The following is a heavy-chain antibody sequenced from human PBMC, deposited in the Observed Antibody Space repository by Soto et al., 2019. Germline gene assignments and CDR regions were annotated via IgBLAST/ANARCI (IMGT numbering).Heavy chain of an antibody. D-gene: IGHD2-2*01. J-gene: IGHJ4*02. CDR1: GYTFTRYG. CDR2: ISGDRSDT. V-gene: IGHV1-18*01. CDR3: ATGGRYCTSTDCRTGFDF. Sequence: QVQLMQSGSEVTKPGASVKVSCKATGYTFTRYGITWVRQAPGQGLEGMGWISGDRSDTDHAQRFQGRFTMATDPSTTTAYMELRNLRSDDTAQYYCATGGRYCTSTDCRTGFDFWGQGTLVTVSS.